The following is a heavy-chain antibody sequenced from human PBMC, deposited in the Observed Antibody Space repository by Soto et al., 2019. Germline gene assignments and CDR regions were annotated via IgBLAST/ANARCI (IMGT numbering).Heavy chain of an antibody. D-gene: IGHD5-12*01. CDR2: IKGDETNT. J-gene: IGHJ4*02. CDR1: GFTFSSYW. CDR3: ARGLSGYYGFDY. Sequence: EVQLVESGGGLVQFGGSLRLSCAASGFTFSSYWMHWVRQVPGKGLVWVSRIKGDETNTGYADSVKGRFTISRDNVKNTLYLQMNSLRAEDTAVYYYARGLSGYYGFDYWGQGTLVTVSS. V-gene: IGHV3-74*01.